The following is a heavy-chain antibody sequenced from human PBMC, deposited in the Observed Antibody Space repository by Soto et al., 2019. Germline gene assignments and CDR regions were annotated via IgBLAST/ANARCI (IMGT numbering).Heavy chain of an antibody. J-gene: IGHJ2*01. D-gene: IGHD3-9*01. CDR1: GGSFSGYY. V-gene: IGHV4-34*01. CDR2: FNDRGSI. Sequence: QVQLQQWGAGPLRPLETLSLTCGVSGGSFSGYYWAWIRQSPGKGLEWIGEFNDRGSINYNPSLKSRVSISVATSKNHYSLNLRSVTAADTAVYYCARESHDILTGPPWVWYFDLWGRGTLVTVSS. CDR3: ARESHDILTGPPWVWYFDL.